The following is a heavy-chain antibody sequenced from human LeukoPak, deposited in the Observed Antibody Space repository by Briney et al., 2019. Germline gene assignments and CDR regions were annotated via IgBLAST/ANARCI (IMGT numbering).Heavy chain of an antibody. V-gene: IGHV1-18*01. CDR3: ASNFIRTGYFGEYYLH. CDR1: GYVFGVYG. Sequence: GDSVKVSCKVSGYVFGVYGVSWVRQAPAQGLEWLGWIAPYEGNTQYTPKLQDRIIVTADTATTTVYMELKSLSKDDTAVYYCASNFIRTGYFGEYYLHWGQGTQVGVSS. J-gene: IGHJ4*02. CDR2: IAPYEGNT. D-gene: IGHD3-9*01.